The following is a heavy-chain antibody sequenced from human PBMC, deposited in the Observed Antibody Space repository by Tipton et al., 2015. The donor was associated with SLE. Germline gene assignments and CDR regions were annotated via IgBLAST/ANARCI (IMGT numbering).Heavy chain of an antibody. J-gene: IGHJ4*02. Sequence: TLSLTCTVSGGSISSSSYYWGWIRQPPGKGLAWIGSIYYSGTTYYNPSLKSRVTISVDTSKNQFSLKLSSVTAADTAVYYCARLDSSGYPADYFDYWGQGTLVTVSS. D-gene: IGHD3-22*01. V-gene: IGHV4-39*01. CDR2: IYYSGTT. CDR1: GGSISSSSYY. CDR3: ARLDSSGYPADYFDY.